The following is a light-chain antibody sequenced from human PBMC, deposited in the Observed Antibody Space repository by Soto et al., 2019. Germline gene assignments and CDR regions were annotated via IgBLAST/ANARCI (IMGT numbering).Light chain of an antibody. CDR2: TAS. J-gene: IGKJ2*01. Sequence: EIVMTQSPATLSVSPGESATLSCTASQSVSSNLAWYQHKPGQAPRLLLYTASTRATGIPARFSGSGSDTEFTLTISGLQSEDVAVYYCQQYHNWHPVTFGQGTKLEIK. V-gene: IGKV3-15*01. CDR3: QQYHNWHPVT. CDR1: QSVSSN.